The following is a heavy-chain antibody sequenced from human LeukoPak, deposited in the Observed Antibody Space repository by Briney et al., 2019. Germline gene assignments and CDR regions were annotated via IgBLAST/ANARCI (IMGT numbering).Heavy chain of an antibody. V-gene: IGHV3-74*01. CDR1: GFTLSTYW. Sequence: GGSLRLSCAASGFTLSTYWIHWVRQPPGKGLVWVSRINSDGNSFADSVKGRFTISRDNAKNTVYLQMNSLRAEDTAVYFCARGYTFGTLDYWGQGALVTVSP. D-gene: IGHD3-16*01. CDR2: INSDGN. J-gene: IGHJ4*02. CDR3: ARGYTFGTLDY.